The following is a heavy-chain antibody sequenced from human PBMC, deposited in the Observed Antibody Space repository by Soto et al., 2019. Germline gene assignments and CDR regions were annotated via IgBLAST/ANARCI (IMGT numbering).Heavy chain of an antibody. J-gene: IGHJ4*02. D-gene: IGHD3-16*02. CDR2: ISGSGGKS. CDR1: GFTFSTYA. CDR3: ARGPYDYVWGSDPPHFDY. V-gene: IGHV3-23*01. Sequence: GGSLRLSCAGSGFTFSTYAMSWVRQAPGKGLEWVSTISGSGGKSYYADSVKGRFTISRDNAKNSLYLQMNSLRAEDTAVYYCARGPYDYVWGSDPPHFDYWGQGTLVTVSS.